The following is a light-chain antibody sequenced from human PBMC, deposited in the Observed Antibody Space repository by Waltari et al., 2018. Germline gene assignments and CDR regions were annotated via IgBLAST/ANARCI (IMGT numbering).Light chain of an antibody. CDR3: QQYDDWLPIT. CDR1: RSVNFN. Sequence: EIGMTQSPVTLSVSPGERVTLSCRTSRSVNFNLAWYQQNPGQAPRLLIYGASTGATAIPARFSGSGSGTEFTLTISSLQSEDFAVYYCQQYDDWLPITFGQGTRLDIK. J-gene: IGKJ5*01. V-gene: IGKV3-15*01. CDR2: GAS.